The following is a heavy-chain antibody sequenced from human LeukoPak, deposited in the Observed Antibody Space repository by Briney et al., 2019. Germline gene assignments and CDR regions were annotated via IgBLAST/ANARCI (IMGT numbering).Heavy chain of an antibody. Sequence: ASVKVSCKVSGYTLTELSMHWVRQAPGKGLEWMGGFDPEDGETIYAQKFQGRVTMTEDTSTDTAYMELSSLGSEDTAVYYCATLGYSGYDSANDAFDIWGQGTMVTVSS. V-gene: IGHV1-24*01. J-gene: IGHJ3*02. CDR1: GYTLTELS. CDR2: FDPEDGET. CDR3: ATLGYSGYDSANDAFDI. D-gene: IGHD5-12*01.